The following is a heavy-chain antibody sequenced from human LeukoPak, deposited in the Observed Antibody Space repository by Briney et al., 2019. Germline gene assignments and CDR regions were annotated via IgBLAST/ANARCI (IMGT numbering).Heavy chain of an antibody. Sequence: GGSLRLSCSASGFTFSSYAMHWVRQAPGKGLEYVSAISSNGGSTYYADSVKGRFTISRDNSKNTLYLQMSSLRVEDTAVYYCVKVQIAEENDYWGQGTLVTVSS. V-gene: IGHV3-64D*06. CDR1: GFTFSSYA. CDR3: VKVQIAEENDY. D-gene: IGHD6-13*01. CDR2: ISSNGGST. J-gene: IGHJ4*02.